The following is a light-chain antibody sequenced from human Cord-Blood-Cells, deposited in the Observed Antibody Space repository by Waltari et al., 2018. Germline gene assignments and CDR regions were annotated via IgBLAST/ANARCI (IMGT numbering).Light chain of an antibody. CDR3: QQRSNWPLT. V-gene: IGKV3-11*01. Sequence: EIVLPQSPDTLTSSPGARATISCRASQSVSSYLAWYQLKPGQAHRILIYDSSNRATGIPARFSGSGSGTDFTLTISSLEPEDFAVYYCQQRSNWPLTFGGGTKVEI. J-gene: IGKJ4*01. CDR2: DSS. CDR1: QSVSSY.